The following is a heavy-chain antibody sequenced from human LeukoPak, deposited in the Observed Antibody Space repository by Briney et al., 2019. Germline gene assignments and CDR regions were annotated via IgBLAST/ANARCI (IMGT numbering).Heavy chain of an antibody. Sequence: GGSLRLSCAASGFPDSSNYMSWVRQAPGKGLEWVSVIYSGGSTYYADSVKGRFTISRDNSKNTLYLQMNSLRAEDTAVYYCAREFRQWAFDIWGQGTMVTVSS. CDR2: IYSGGST. J-gene: IGHJ3*02. D-gene: IGHD6-19*01. CDR3: AREFRQWAFDI. V-gene: IGHV3-53*01. CDR1: GFPDSSNY.